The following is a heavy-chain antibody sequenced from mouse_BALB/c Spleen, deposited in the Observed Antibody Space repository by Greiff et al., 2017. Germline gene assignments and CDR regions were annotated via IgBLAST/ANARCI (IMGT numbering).Heavy chain of an antibody. CDR2: IYPSDSYT. CDR1: GYTFPSYW. J-gene: IGHJ4*01. CDR3: TRSPTGTAMDY. V-gene: IGHV1-69*02. D-gene: IGHD4-1*02. Sequence: QVQLQQPGAELVRPGASVKLSCKASGYTFPSYWINWVKQRPGQGLEWIGNIYPSDSYTNYNQKFKDKATLTVDKSSSTAYMQLSSPTSEDSAVYYCTRSPTGTAMDYWGQGTSVTVSS.